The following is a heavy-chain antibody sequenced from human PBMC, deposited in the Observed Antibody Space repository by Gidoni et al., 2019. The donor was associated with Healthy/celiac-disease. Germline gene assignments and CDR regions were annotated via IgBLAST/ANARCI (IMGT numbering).Heavy chain of an antibody. CDR2: ISSSSSYI. CDR1: GGTCSRYS. Sequence: EVQLVAYGGGLVKPGGSRRLSCAASGGTCSRYSMNWVRQAPGKGLEWVSSISSSSSYIYYADSVKGRFTISRDNAKNSLYLQMNSLRAEDTAVYYCARGGGYYGDSGNYFDYWGQGTLVTVSS. CDR3: ARGGGYYGDSGNYFDY. D-gene: IGHD4-17*01. V-gene: IGHV3-21*01. J-gene: IGHJ4*02.